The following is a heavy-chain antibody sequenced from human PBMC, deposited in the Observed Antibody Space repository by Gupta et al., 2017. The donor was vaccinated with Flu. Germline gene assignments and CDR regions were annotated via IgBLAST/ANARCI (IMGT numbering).Heavy chain of an antibody. Sequence: GAEVKKPGESLRISCKGSGYSFTSYWISWVRQMPGKGLEWMGRIDPSDSYTNYSPSFQGHVTISADKSISTAYLQWISLKASDTAMYYCARQEETTVATPDYWGQGTLVTVSS. CDR1: GYSFTSYW. D-gene: IGHD4-23*01. V-gene: IGHV5-10-1*01. CDR2: IDPSDSYT. J-gene: IGHJ4*02. CDR3: ARQEETTVATPDY.